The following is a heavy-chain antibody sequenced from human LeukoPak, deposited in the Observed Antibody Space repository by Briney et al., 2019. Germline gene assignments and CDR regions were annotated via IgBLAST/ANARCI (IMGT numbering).Heavy chain of an antibody. V-gene: IGHV3-11*04. CDR2: ISGSGGST. D-gene: IGHD3-10*02. J-gene: IGHJ6*04. CDR1: GGSFSGYY. Sequence: LSLTCAVYGGSFSGYYWSWIRQPPGKGLEWVSAISGSGGSTYYADSVKGRFTISRDNAKNSLYLQMNSLRAVDTAVYYCAELGITMIGGVWGKGTTVTISS. CDR3: AELGITMIGGV.